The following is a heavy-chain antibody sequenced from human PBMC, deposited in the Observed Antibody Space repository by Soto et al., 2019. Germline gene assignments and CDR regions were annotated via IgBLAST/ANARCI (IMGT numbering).Heavy chain of an antibody. CDR2: INPSGGST. J-gene: IGHJ6*02. CDR3: ARDRWMNYSSYYYYGMDV. V-gene: IGHV1-46*01. CDR1: GYTFTSYY. Sequence: GASVKVSCKASGYTFTSYYMHWVRQAPGQGLEWMGIINPSGGSTSYAQKFQGRVTMTRDTSTSTVYMELSSLRSEDTAVYYCARDRWMNYSSYYYYGMDVWGQGTTVTVSS. D-gene: IGHD1-7*01.